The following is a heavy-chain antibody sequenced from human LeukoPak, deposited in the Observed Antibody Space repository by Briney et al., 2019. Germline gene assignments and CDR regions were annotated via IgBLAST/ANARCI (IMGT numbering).Heavy chain of an antibody. CDR2: ISYDGSNK. CDR3: ARDREYYNLLTGYKVSHYFDY. D-gene: IGHD3-9*01. J-gene: IGHJ4*02. Sequence: GGSLRLYCAASGFTFSSYAMHWVRQAPGKGLEWVAVISYDGSNKYYADSVKGRFTISRDNSKNTLYLQMNSLRAEDTAVYYCARDREYYNLLTGYKVSHYFDYWGQGTLVTVSS. V-gene: IGHV3-30*04. CDR1: GFTFSSYA.